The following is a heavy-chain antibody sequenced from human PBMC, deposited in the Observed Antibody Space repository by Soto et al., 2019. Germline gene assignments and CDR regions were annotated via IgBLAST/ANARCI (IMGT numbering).Heavy chain of an antibody. CDR3: ARGYCSAVGCYVHYYYGFDV. D-gene: IGHD2-15*01. Sequence: PGGSLRLSCAAAGFTFRNYAMNWVRQAPGKGLELVSSISSNGGSAYYADSVKGRVTISRDNSQNTLYLQMNSQSADDTAVYYCARGYCSAVGCYVHYYYGFDVWGQGTTVTVSS. CDR2: ISSNGGSA. V-gene: IGHV3-23*01. J-gene: IGHJ6*02. CDR1: GFTFRNYA.